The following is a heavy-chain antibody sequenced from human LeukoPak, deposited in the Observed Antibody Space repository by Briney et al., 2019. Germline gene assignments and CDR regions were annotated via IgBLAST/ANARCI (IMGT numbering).Heavy chain of an antibody. J-gene: IGHJ5*02. CDR2: ISGSGSNT. CDR1: GFTLRSYA. D-gene: IGHD3-9*01. Sequence: GGSLRLSCAASGFTLRSYAMSWVRQVPGKGLEWVSSISGSGSNTQYADSVKGRFTISRDNSKNTLYLQMNSLRAEDTAVYYCARGAPGYDNKFDAWGQGTLVTVSS. V-gene: IGHV3-23*01. CDR3: ARGAPGYDNKFDA.